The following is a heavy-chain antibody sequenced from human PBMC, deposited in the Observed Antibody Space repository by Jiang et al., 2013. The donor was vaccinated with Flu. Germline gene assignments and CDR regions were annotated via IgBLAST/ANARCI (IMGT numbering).Heavy chain of an antibody. CDR3: ARIGYSSSSCNYYGMDV. J-gene: IGHJ6*02. CDR2: IDWDDDK. D-gene: IGHD6-6*01. V-gene: IGHV2-70*11. Sequence: KPTQTLTLTCTFSGFSLSTSGMCVSWIRQPPGKALEWLARIDWDDDKYYSTSLKTRLTISKDTSKNQVVLTMTNMDPVDTATYYCARIGYSSSSCNYYGMDVWGQGTTVTVSS. CDR1: GFSLSTSGMC.